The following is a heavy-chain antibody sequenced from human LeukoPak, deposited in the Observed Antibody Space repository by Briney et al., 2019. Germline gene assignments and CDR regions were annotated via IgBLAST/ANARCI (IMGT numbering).Heavy chain of an antibody. V-gene: IGHV4-4*07. J-gene: IGHJ4*02. D-gene: IGHD1-26*01. CDR3: ARMVIGIVGATSRGDY. Sequence: PSETLSLTCTVSGGSISSYYWSWIRQPAGKGLEWIGRIYNSGSTNYNPSLKSRVTMSVDTSKNQFSLKLSSVTAADTAVYYCARMVIGIVGATSRGDYWGQGTLVTVSS. CDR2: IYNSGST. CDR1: GGSISSYY.